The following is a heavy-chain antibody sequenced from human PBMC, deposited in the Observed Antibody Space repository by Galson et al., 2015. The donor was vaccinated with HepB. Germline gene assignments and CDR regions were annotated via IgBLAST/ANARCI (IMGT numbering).Heavy chain of an antibody. CDR1: GFTFSNAW. J-gene: IGHJ4*02. D-gene: IGHD5-18*01. CDR2: IKSKTDGGTT. CDR3: ATALSGYSYGSNFDY. Sequence: SLRLSCAASGFTFSNAWMSWVRQAPGKGLEWVGRIKSKTDGGTTDYAAPVKGRFTISRDDSKNTLFLQMNSLKTEDTALYYCATALSGYSYGSNFDYWGQGTLVTVSS. V-gene: IGHV3-15*01.